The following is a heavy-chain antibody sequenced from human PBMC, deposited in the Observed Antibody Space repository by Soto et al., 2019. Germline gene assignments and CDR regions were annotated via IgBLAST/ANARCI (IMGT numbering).Heavy chain of an antibody. CDR2: FDPEDGET. V-gene: IGHV1-24*01. Sequence: ASVKVSCKVSGYTLTELSMHWVRQAPGKGLEWMGGFDPEDGETIYAQKLQGRVTMTEDTSTDTAYMELSSLRSEDTAVYYCATWGQVPAAMTYKDYYYYYMDVWGKGTTVTVSS. J-gene: IGHJ6*03. CDR1: GYTLTELS. D-gene: IGHD2-2*01. CDR3: ATWGQVPAAMTYKDYYYYYMDV.